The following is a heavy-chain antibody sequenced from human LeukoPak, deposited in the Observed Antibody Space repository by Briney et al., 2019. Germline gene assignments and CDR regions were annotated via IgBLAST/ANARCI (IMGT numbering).Heavy chain of an antibody. CDR2: IRSDGSNK. J-gene: IGHJ4*02. D-gene: IGHD3-22*01. CDR3: ASKVVDNCDY. CDR1: GFTFSTYA. Sequence: GGSLRLSCATSGFTFSTYAMHWVRQAPGKGLEWVAYIRSDGSNKYYEDFVKGRFTISRDNSKNTLYLQMNSLRAEDAAIYYCASKVVDNCDYWGQGTLVTVSS. V-gene: IGHV3-30*02.